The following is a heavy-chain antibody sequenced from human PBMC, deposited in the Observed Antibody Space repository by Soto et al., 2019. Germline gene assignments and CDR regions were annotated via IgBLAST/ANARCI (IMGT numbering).Heavy chain of an antibody. D-gene: IGHD2-15*01. Sequence: ETLSLTCPVSGGSISRSSYSWAWIRQPPGKGLGWIGTLYYSGNTYYNPSLKSRVTISVDTSKNQFSLKLSSVTAADTAVYYCATRQGGRYNWFDPWGQGTLVTVYS. V-gene: IGHV4-39*01. J-gene: IGHJ5*02. CDR2: LYYSGNT. CDR1: GGSISRSSYS. CDR3: ATRQGGRYNWFDP.